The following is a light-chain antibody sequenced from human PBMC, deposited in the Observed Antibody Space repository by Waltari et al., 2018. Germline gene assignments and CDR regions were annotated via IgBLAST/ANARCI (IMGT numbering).Light chain of an antibody. CDR3: QTWGTGIMV. Sequence: QIVLTQSPSASASLGASVKLTCTLSSGHSSYAIVWHQQQPQKGPRYLMNLKTDGRHSKGGGIPDRFSCSRRGAEGYLTISSLQSDDEADYCCQTWGTGIMVFGGGTKLTVL. J-gene: IGLJ3*02. CDR1: SGHSSYA. V-gene: IGLV4-69*01. CDR2: LKTDGRH.